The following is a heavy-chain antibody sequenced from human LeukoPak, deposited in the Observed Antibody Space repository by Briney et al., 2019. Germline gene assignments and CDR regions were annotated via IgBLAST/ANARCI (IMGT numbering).Heavy chain of an antibody. CDR2: INPNSGGT. Sequence: ASVKVSCKASGYTFTSYYMHWVRQAPGQGLEWMGWINPNSGGTNYAQKLQGRVTMTRDTSISTAYMELSRLRSDDTAVYYCARSQVYYYYYMDVWGKGTTVTISS. V-gene: IGHV1-2*02. CDR1: GYTFTSYY. J-gene: IGHJ6*03. CDR3: ARSQVYYYYYMDV.